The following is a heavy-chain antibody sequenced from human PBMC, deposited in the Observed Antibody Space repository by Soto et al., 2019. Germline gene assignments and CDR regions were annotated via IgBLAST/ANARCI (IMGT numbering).Heavy chain of an antibody. CDR1: GYSCTSYG. Sequence: QVQLVQCGAEVKKPGASVKVSCKASGYSCTSYGISWVRQARGQGLEWMGWISAYNGNTKYAQKLQGRVTMTTDTSTSTANMELRRLRSDDTAVYYCARDLGQQLFDYWGQGTLVTVSS. CDR3: ARDLGQQLFDY. J-gene: IGHJ4*02. V-gene: IGHV1-18*01. D-gene: IGHD6-13*01. CDR2: ISAYNGNT.